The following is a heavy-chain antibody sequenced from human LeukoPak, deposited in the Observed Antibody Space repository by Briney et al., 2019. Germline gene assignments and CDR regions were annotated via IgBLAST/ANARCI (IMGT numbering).Heavy chain of an antibody. J-gene: IGHJ4*02. V-gene: IGHV4-30-4*08. CDR2: IHYSGST. CDR1: GGSISSGDYY. CDR3: ARDPITMIAMAY. Sequence: PSETLSLTCTVSGGSISSGDYYWSWIRQPPGNGLERIGYIHYSGSTYYNPSLKSRVTISVDTSKNQFSLKLSSVTAADTAVYYCARDPITMIAMAYWGQGTLVTVSS. D-gene: IGHD3-22*01.